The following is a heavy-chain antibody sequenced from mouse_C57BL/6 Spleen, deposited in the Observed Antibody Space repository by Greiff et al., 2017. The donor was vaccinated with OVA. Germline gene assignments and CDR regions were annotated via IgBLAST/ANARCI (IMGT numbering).Heavy chain of an antibody. D-gene: IGHD2-2*01. CDR1: GFTFSSYG. CDR3: ARRYGYGEGLGVWFAY. Sequence: EVMLVESGGDLVKPGGSLKLSCAASGFTFSSYGMSWVRQTPDKRLEWVATISSGGSYTYYPDSVKGRFTISRDNAKNTLYLQMSSLKSEDTAMYYCARRYGYGEGLGVWFAYWGQGTLVTVSA. CDR2: ISSGGSYT. J-gene: IGHJ3*01. V-gene: IGHV5-6*02.